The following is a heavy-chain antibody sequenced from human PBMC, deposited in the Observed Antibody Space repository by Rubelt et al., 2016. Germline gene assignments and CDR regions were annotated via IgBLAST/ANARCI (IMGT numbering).Heavy chain of an antibody. J-gene: IGHJ6*02. CDR3: ARGRRGSSSWLGRDYYGMDV. CDR2: INHSGST. CDR1: GGSFSGYY. D-gene: IGHD6-13*01. Sequence: QVQLQQWGAGLLKPSETLSLTCAVYGGSFSGYYWSWIRQPPGKGLEWIGEINHSGSTNYNPSLKSRVTISVDTAKKQFALRLGSVTAADRAVYYCARGRRGSSSWLGRDYYGMDVWGQGTTVTVSS. V-gene: IGHV4-34*01.